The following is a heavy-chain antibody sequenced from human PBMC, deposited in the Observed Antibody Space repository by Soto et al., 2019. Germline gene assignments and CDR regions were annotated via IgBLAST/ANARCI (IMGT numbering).Heavy chain of an antibody. Sequence: GGSLRLSCAASGFTFSTYSMNWVRQAPGKGLEWVSSISSSSGYIYFADSVKGRFTISRDNAKNSLYLQMNSLRAEDTAVYYCARARGYGDYLPFDYWGQGTLVTVSS. CDR3: ARARGYGDYLPFDY. D-gene: IGHD4-17*01. V-gene: IGHV3-21*01. CDR1: GFTFSTYS. J-gene: IGHJ4*02. CDR2: ISSSSGYI.